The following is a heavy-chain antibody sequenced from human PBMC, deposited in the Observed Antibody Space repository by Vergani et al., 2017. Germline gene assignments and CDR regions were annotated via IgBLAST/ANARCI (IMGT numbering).Heavy chain of an antibody. V-gene: IGHV4-30-2*02. J-gene: IGHJ4*02. CDR2: IYHSGST. CDR3: ARFRYRKRPEHLPDDYYDSSGYPYYFDY. Sequence: QLQLQESGSGLVKPSQTLSLTCAVSGGSISSGGYSWSWIRQPPGKGLEWIGYIYHSGSTYYNPSLKSRVTISVDTSKNQFSLKLSSVTAADTAVYYCARFRYRKRPEHLPDDYYDSSGYPYYFDYWGQGTLVTVSS. D-gene: IGHD3-22*01. CDR1: GGSISSGGYS.